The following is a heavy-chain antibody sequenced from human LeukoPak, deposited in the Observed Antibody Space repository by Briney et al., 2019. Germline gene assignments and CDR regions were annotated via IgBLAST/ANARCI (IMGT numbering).Heavy chain of an antibody. Sequence: GGSLRLSCAASGFTFTTYGMHWVRQAPGKGLEWVAVISYDGSNRYYPDSVKGRFTISRDNSKNTLYLQMNSLRAEDTAVYYCAKSLRGLDSRDYYYYYYGMDVWGQGTTVTVSS. CDR1: GFTFTTYG. J-gene: IGHJ6*02. D-gene: IGHD2-15*01. CDR3: AKSLRGLDSRDYYYYYYGMDV. V-gene: IGHV3-30*18. CDR2: ISYDGSNR.